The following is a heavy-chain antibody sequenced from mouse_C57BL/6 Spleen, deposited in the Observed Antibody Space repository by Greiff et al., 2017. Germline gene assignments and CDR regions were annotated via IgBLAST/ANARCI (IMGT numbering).Heavy chain of an antibody. Sequence: QVQLQQSGAELVRPGTSVKVSCKASGYAFTNYLIEWVKQRPGQGLAWIGVINPGSGGTNYNEKFKGKATLTADKSSSTAYMQLSSLTSEDSAVYFCARSSLLSLAYWGQGTTLTVSS. J-gene: IGHJ2*01. CDR3: ARSSLLSLAY. CDR1: GYAFTNYL. D-gene: IGHD2-1*01. V-gene: IGHV1-54*01. CDR2: INPGSGGT.